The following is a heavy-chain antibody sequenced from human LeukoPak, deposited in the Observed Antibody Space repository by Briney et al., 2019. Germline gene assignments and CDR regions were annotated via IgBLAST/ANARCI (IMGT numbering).Heavy chain of an antibody. J-gene: IGHJ6*03. CDR3: AKELHAFTDYYMDV. CDR2: MGGSGGST. CDR1: GFTFSTSV. Sequence: VGSLRPSCAASGFTFSTSVITSGRGAAGHGLKGGTGMGGSGGSTYYADSVKGRFTISRDTSKNTLYLQMNSLSAEDTAVYYCAKELHAFTDYYMDVWGKGTTVTVSS. D-gene: IGHD3-10*01. V-gene: IGHV3-23*01.